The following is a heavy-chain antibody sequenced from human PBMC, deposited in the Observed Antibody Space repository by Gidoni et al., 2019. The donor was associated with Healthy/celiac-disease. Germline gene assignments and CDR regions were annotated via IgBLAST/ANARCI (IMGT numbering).Heavy chain of an antibody. Sequence: QLQLQESGPGLVKPSETLSPTCTVSGGSISSSSYYWGWIRQPPGQGLEWIGSIYYSGGTYYNPSLKSQVTISVDTSKNQFSLKLSSVTAADTAVYYCARHEGPLWSASGPYYYYGMDVWGQGTTVTVSS. CDR3: ARHEGPLWSASGPYYYYGMDV. CDR1: GGSISSSSYY. CDR2: IYYSGGT. J-gene: IGHJ6*02. D-gene: IGHD3-3*01. V-gene: IGHV4-39*01.